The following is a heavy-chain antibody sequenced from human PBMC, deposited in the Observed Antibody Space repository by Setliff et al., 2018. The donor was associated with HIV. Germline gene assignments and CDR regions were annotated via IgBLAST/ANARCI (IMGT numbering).Heavy chain of an antibody. CDR1: GDSIISSTYY. J-gene: IGHJ4*02. CDR3: VRQGLTMNRGVPAPILYYFDY. V-gene: IGHV4-39*01. D-gene: IGHD3-10*01. Sequence: PSETLSLTCSVSGDSIISSTYYWAWIRQSPGKGLDWIATIYYSGSTSYNTSHKSRVTVSIDTSKNRFSLKLSSVTAADTAVYYCVRQGLTMNRGVPAPILYYFDYWGQ. CDR2: IYYSGST.